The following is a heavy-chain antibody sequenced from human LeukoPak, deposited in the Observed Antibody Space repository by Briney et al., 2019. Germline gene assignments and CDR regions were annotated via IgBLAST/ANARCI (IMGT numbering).Heavy chain of an antibody. CDR3: ARDPYYYDSSGYYDY. V-gene: IGHV1-69*05. CDR1: GGTFSSYA. J-gene: IGHJ4*02. CDR2: IIPIFGTA. Sequence: SVKVSCKASGGTFSSYAISWVRQAPGQGLEWMGGIIPIFGTANYAQKFQGRVTITTDESTSTAYMELSSLRSGDTAVYYCARDPYYYDSSGYYDYWGQGTLVTVSS. D-gene: IGHD3-22*01.